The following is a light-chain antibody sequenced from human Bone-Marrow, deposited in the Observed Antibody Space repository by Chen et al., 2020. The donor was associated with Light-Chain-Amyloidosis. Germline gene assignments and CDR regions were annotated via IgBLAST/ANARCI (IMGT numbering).Light chain of an antibody. CDR3: SSYAGSSNLGV. V-gene: IGLV2-8*01. CDR1: SSDVGGYKY. J-gene: IGLJ1*01. CDR2: EDN. Sequence: HSALTQPPSASGSPGQSVTISCTGTSSDVGGYKYVSWYQQHPGKSPKLIIYEDNKRPSGVLHRFSGSKSGNTASLTVSGLQAEDEADYYCSSYAGSSNLGVFGTGTKVAVL.